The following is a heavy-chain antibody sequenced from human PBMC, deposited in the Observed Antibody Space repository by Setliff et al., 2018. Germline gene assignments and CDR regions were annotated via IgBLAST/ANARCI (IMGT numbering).Heavy chain of an antibody. J-gene: IGHJ3*01. D-gene: IGHD3-22*01. CDR2: IKEDGSEK. V-gene: IGHV3-7*01. CDR1: RFTCSNYW. CDR3: VRDRWKVIVNRGDDAFDL. Sequence: PGGSLRLSCAASRFTCSNYWMSWVRQAPGKGLEWVANIKEDGSEKYYVDSVKGRFTISRDNAKNSLDLQMNSLRGEDTAVYYCVRDRWKVIVNRGDDAFDLWGQGAMVTVSS.